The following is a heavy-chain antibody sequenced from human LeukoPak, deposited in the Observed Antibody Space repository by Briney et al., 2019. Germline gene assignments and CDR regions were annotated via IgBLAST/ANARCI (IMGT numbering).Heavy chain of an antibody. CDR1: GYTFTGYY. Sequence: ASVKVSCKASGYTFTGYYMHWVRQAPGQGLEWMGWINPNSGGTNYAQKFQGRVTMTRDTSISTAYMELSRLRSDDTAVYYCAREDGYCSSTSCYDRESNWFDPWGQGTLVTVSS. D-gene: IGHD2-2*01. CDR3: AREDGYCSSTSCYDRESNWFDP. V-gene: IGHV1-2*02. CDR2: INPNSGGT. J-gene: IGHJ5*02.